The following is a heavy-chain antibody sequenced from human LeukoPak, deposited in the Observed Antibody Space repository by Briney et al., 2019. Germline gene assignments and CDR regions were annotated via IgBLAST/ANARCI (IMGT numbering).Heavy chain of an antibody. V-gene: IGHV4-38-2*02. J-gene: IGHJ5*02. CDR3: ARSAVPAARIEWHWFDP. Sequence: SETLSLTCTVSGYSISSGYYWGWIRQPPGKGLEWIGSICHSGSTYYNPSLKSRVTISVDTSKNQFSLKLSSVTAADTAVYYCARSAVPAARIEWHWFDPWGQGTLVTVSS. D-gene: IGHD2-2*01. CDR2: ICHSGST. CDR1: GYSISSGYY.